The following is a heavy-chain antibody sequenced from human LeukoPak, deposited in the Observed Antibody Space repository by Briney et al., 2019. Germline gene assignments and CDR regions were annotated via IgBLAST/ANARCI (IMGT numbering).Heavy chain of an antibody. CDR3: ARANYMVRGVTHFDY. CDR1: GYTFTGYY. V-gene: IGHV1-2*02. CDR2: INPNSGGT. D-gene: IGHD3-10*01. Sequence: GASVKVSCKASGYTFTGYYMHWVRQAPRQGLEWMGWINPNSGGTNYAQKFQGRVTMTRDTSISTAYMELSRLRSDDTAVYYCARANYMVRGVTHFDYWGQGTLVTVSS. J-gene: IGHJ4*02.